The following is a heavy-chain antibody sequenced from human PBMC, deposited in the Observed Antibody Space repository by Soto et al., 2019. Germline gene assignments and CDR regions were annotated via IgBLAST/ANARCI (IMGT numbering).Heavy chain of an antibody. D-gene: IGHD2-15*01. CDR2: ISGRGDNT. Sequence: DVQLLGSGGGLVQPRGSLSVSCAASGFSFSNYVMSWVRQTPGNGLEWVSGISGRGDNTYYADSVKGRFTVSRDNSKNTLYLHMDSLRAEDTAVYYCAKTPLRVGRIDYWGQGTLVTVSS. CDR1: GFSFSNYV. CDR3: AKTPLRVGRIDY. V-gene: IGHV3-23*01. J-gene: IGHJ4*02.